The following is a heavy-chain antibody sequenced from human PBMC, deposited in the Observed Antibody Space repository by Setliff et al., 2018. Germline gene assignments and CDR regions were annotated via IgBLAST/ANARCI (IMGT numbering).Heavy chain of an antibody. CDR1: GYTFTSYG. D-gene: IGHD1-7*01. J-gene: IGHJ4*02. V-gene: IGHV1-18*01. Sequence: ASVKVSCKSSGYTFTSYGFSWVRQAPGQGLEWMGWIGAYNGNTKYSQKFQGRVTITTDTSASTAYMELSSLRFEDTAVFYCARDLTGTSGYWGQGTLVTVSS. CDR2: IGAYNGNT. CDR3: ARDLTGTSGY.